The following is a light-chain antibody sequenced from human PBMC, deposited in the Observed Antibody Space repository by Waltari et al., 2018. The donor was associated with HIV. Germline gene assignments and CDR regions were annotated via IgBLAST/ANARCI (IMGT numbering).Light chain of an antibody. Sequence: QSVLTQPPSASGTPGQRVTIPCSGSSSKIGSNTVTWYQQLPGTAPTSPIYSNNQRPSGFPDRFSGSKSGTSASLAISGLQSEDEADYYCAAWHDSLNGSWVFGGGTKLTVL. V-gene: IGLV1-44*01. CDR2: SNN. J-gene: IGLJ3*02. CDR1: SSKIGSNT. CDR3: AAWHDSLNGSWV.